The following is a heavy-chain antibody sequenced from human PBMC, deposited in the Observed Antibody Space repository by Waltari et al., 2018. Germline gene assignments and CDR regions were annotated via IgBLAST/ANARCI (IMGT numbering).Heavy chain of an antibody. J-gene: IGHJ5*02. CDR1: DYSIINGYY. CDR3: GRLGGSMTTYQTFRDH. Sequence: RESGPGLVRTSETLSLNCDVSDYSIINGYYWGWIRQPPGKGLEWIASINYSGKRYIKPSFESRVTISVDTSSNQFSLQLHSVTAADTAVYFCGRLGGSMTTYQTFRDHWGQGILVNVSS. D-gene: IGHD2-21*01. CDR2: INYSGKR. V-gene: IGHV4-38-2*01.